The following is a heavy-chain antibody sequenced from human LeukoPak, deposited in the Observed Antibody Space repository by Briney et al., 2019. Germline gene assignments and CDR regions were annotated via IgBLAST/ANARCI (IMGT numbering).Heavy chain of an antibody. D-gene: IGHD6-19*01. CDR3: ARHGGSGWYPTDNWFDP. CDR2: IYYSGST. CDR1: GGSISSSSYY. V-gene: IGHV4-39*01. J-gene: IGHJ5*02. Sequence: PSETLSLTCTVSGGSISSSSYYWGWIRQPPWKGLEWIGSIYYSGSTYYNPSLKSRVTISVDTSKNQFSLKLSSVTAADTAVYYCARHGGSGWYPTDNWFDPWGQGTLVTVSS.